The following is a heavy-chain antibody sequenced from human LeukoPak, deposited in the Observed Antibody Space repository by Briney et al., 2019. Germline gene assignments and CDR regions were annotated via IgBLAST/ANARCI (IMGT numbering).Heavy chain of an antibody. CDR3: ASGWGFLYYYDSSGYTPNNAFDS. CDR1: GYTFTSYC. D-gene: IGHD3-22*01. Sequence: GASLKVSCKASGYTFTSYCMHWVRHAPGQGLEWVGIINPSGGGTSYAQTSQGRVTMTRYTSTSTGYMELSSLRSEDTAVYYCASGWGFLYYYDSSGYTPNNAFDSWGQGTMVTASS. V-gene: IGHV1-46*01. J-gene: IGHJ3*02. CDR2: INPSGGGT.